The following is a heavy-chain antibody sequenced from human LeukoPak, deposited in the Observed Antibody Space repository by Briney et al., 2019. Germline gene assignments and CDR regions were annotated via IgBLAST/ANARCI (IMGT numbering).Heavy chain of an antibody. CDR2: IRYDGSNK. Sequence: PGGSLRLSCAASGFTFSSYGMHRVRQAPGKGLEWVAFIRYDGSNKYYADSVKGRFTISRDNSKNTLYLQMNSLRAEDTAVYYCAKDGGDSSYYYYYYMDVWGKGTTVTISS. V-gene: IGHV3-30*02. CDR1: GFTFSSYG. J-gene: IGHJ6*03. CDR3: AKDGGDSSYYYYYYMDV. D-gene: IGHD2-21*02.